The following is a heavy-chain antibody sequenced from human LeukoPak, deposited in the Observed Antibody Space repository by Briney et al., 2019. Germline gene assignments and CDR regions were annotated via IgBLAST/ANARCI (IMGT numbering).Heavy chain of an antibody. J-gene: IGHJ4*02. CDR1: GFTFSSYN. Sequence: GGSLRLSCAASGFTFSSYNMNWVRQAPGKGLEWVSYISSSSSTIYYADSVKGRFTISRDNAKNPLYLQMNSLRAEDTAVYYCARELTTVTTGYWGQGTLVTVSS. V-gene: IGHV3-48*04. D-gene: IGHD4-17*01. CDR2: ISSSSSTI. CDR3: ARELTTVTTGY.